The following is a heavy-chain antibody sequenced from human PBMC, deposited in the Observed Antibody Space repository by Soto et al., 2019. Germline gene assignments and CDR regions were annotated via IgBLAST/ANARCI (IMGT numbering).Heavy chain of an antibody. Sequence: RGSLRLSCAASGFTFSNYDMHWVRRAPGKGLEWVAVISHDGNNRVYSDSVKGRFTISRDNPKNTLYLQMNSLRDEDTAVYYCAKHQTPSYYYDTRGYPLDFWGQGTLVTVSS. CDR1: GFTFSNYD. D-gene: IGHD3-22*01. J-gene: IGHJ4*02. V-gene: IGHV3-30*18. CDR3: AKHQTPSYYYDTRGYPLDF. CDR2: ISHDGNNR.